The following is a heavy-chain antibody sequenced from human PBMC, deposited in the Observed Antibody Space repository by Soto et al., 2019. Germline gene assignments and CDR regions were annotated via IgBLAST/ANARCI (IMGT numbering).Heavy chain of an antibody. V-gene: IGHV4-59*01. CDR1: GDSISSYY. D-gene: IGHD3-22*01. CDR3: ALRSMAVVPEY. Sequence: QVQLQESGTGLVKPSETLSLTCAVSGDSISSYYCMWIRQPPGKGLESIGYLYYGRSANYNPSLKSRVTLSVDTSTNQCSLTLSSMTAADPVVYYCALRSMAVVPEYWGQGTLVTVSS. CDR2: LYYGRSA. J-gene: IGHJ4*02.